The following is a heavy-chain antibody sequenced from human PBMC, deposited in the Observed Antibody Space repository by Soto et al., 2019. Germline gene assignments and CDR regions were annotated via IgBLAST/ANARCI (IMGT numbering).Heavy chain of an antibody. J-gene: IGHJ4*02. CDR1: GFTA. CDR2: ISGSGGST. D-gene: IGHD6-19*01. CDR3: AKLSSGWFGPFDY. Sequence: EVQLLESGGGLVQPGGSLRLSCAASGFTAMSWVRQAPGKGLEWVSVISGSGGSTYYADSVKGRFTISRDNSKNTLHLQMNSLRAEDTAVYYCAKLSSGWFGPFDYWGQGTLVTVSS. V-gene: IGHV3-23*01.